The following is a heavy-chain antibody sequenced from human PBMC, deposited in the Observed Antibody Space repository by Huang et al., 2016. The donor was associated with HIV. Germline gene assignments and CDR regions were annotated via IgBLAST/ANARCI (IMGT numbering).Heavy chain of an antibody. CDR3: AKASRGGVELDF. CDR1: GFTFNNYG. CDR2: VSADGNIK. V-gene: IGHV3-30*18. Sequence: QVQLVESGGAVVQPGRSLRLSCTASGFTFNNYGMHWVRQAPGKGLEWVAVVSADGNIKKYVDSVKGRFTISRDKTQNMLYLQINNLRGEDTALYHCAKASRGGVELDFWGQGTLVTVSS. D-gene: IGHD2-15*01. J-gene: IGHJ4*02.